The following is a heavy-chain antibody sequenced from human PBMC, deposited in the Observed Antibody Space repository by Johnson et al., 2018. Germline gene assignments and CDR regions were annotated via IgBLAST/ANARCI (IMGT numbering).Heavy chain of an antibody. J-gene: IGHJ6*02. CDR3: VKEFLATEWEVPSDYYGMDV. D-gene: IGHD1-26*01. CDR2: IWFDESKE. CDR1: GFIFRNYG. V-gene: IGHV3-33*06. Sequence: QVQLVESGGGVVRPGRSLRLSCAASGFIFRNYGMHWVRQAPGKGLEWVAVIWFDESKEYYADSVKGRFIISRDNSKNTLFLQMNSLKGDDTAVYYCVKEFLATEWEVPSDYYGMDVWGQGTTVSVSS.